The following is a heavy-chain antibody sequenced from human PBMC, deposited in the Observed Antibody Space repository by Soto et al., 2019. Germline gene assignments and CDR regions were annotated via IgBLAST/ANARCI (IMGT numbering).Heavy chain of an antibody. CDR1: GFIFNNYA. V-gene: IGHV3-23*01. Sequence: PGGSLRLSCAASGFIFNNYAMSWVRQAPGKGLEWVSFISAGGGSPNYADSVKGRFTISRDTSENTLYLQMNSLRAEDTAVYYCARGLYDSGSFYFDFWGQGTLVTVSS. CDR2: ISAGGGSP. CDR3: ARGLYDSGSFYFDF. J-gene: IGHJ4*02. D-gene: IGHD3-10*01.